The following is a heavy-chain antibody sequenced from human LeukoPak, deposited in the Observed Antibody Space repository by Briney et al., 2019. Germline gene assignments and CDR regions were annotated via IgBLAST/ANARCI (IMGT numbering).Heavy chain of an antibody. CDR2: INTNTGNP. D-gene: IGHD6-19*01. CDR3: AREKGSSGWDD. CDR1: GYTFTGYY. J-gene: IGHJ4*02. V-gene: IGHV7-4-1*02. Sequence: GASVKVSCKASGYTFTGYYTHWVRQAPGQGLEWMGWINTNTGNPTYAQGFTGRFVFSLDTSVSTAYLQISSLKAEDTAVYYCAREKGSSGWDDWGQGTLVTVSS.